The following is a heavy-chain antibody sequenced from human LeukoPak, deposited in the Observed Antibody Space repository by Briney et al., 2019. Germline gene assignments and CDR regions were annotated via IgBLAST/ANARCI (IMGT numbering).Heavy chain of an antibody. V-gene: IGHV4-59*01. CDR2: IYYSGST. CDR1: GGSISSYY. CDR3: ARSRGYFDD. J-gene: IGHJ4*01. D-gene: IGHD5/OR15-5a*01. Sequence: SETLSLTCTASGGSISSYYWSWIRQPPGKGLEWIGYIYYSGSTNYNPSLKSRVIISVDTSKNQFSLKLSSVTAADTAVYYCARSRGYFDDWGQRTLVTVSS.